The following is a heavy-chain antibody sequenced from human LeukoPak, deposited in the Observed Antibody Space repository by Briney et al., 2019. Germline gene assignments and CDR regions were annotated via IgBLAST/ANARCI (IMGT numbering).Heavy chain of an antibody. CDR3: ARLLWKTAYYYMDV. CDR1: GGAISSSSYY. V-gene: IGHV4-39*01. CDR2: IYYSGST. J-gene: IGHJ6*03. D-gene: IGHD3-16*01. Sequence: ASETLSLTCTVSGGAISSSSYYWGWIRQPPGKGLEWIGSIYYSGSTYYNASLNSRCTIAVDTSKNQFSLKMSSVTAADTAVYYCARLLWKTAYYYMDVWGKGTTVTVSS.